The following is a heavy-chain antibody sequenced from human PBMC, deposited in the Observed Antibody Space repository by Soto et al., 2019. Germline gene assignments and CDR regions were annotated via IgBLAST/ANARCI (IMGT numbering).Heavy chain of an antibody. CDR3: AKYRRNTMIVVAANWFDP. CDR1: GFTFSSYA. Sequence: PGGSLRLSCAASGFTFSSYAMSWVRQAPGKGLEWVSAISGSGGRTYYADSVKGRFTISRDNSKNTLYLQMNSLRAEDTAVYYCAKYRRNTMIVVAANWFDPWGQGTLVTVSS. V-gene: IGHV3-23*01. CDR2: ISGSGGRT. J-gene: IGHJ5*02. D-gene: IGHD3-22*01.